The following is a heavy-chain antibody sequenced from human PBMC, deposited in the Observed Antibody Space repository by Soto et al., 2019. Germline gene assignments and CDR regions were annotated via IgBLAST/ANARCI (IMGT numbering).Heavy chain of an antibody. Sequence: GGALRLSCAASGFTFSSYALSWVRQAPGKGLGWVSAISGSGGSTYYADSVKGRFTISRDNSKNTLYLQMNSLRAEDTAVYYCAKGGADCSGGSCYSHYYYYMDVWGKGTTVTVSS. CDR2: ISGSGGST. CDR3: AKGGADCSGGSCYSHYYYYMDV. J-gene: IGHJ6*03. V-gene: IGHV3-23*01. D-gene: IGHD2-15*01. CDR1: GFTFSSYA.